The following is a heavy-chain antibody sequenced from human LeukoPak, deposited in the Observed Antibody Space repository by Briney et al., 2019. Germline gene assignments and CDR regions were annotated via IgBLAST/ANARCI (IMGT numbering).Heavy chain of an antibody. V-gene: IGHV3-21*01. D-gene: IGHD6-13*01. J-gene: IGHJ3*02. CDR2: MSSSGSYT. Sequence: PGGSLRLSCAASGFTFSSYFMNWVRQAPGKGLQWVSSMSSSGSYTYYADSVKGRFTLSRDNAKNSLYLQMNSLRAEDTAVYYCATELAADAFDIWGQGTMVTVST. CDR1: GFTFSSYF. CDR3: ATELAADAFDI.